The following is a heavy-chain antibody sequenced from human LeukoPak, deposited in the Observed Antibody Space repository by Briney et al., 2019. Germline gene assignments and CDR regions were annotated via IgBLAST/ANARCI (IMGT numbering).Heavy chain of an antibody. CDR2: ISSSSSYI. J-gene: IGHJ6*02. V-gene: IGHV3-21*01. D-gene: IGHD3-9*01. CDR3: ARQRGYDILTGSYGMDV. CDR1: GFTFSSYS. Sequence: KSGGSLRLSCAASGFTFSSYSMNWVRQAPGKGLEWVSSISSSSSYIYYADSVKGRFTISRDNAKNSLYLQMNSLRAEDTAVYYCARQRGYDILTGSYGMDVWGQETTVTVSS.